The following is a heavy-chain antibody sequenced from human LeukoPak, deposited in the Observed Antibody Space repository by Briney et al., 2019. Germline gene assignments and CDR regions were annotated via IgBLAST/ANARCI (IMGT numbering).Heavy chain of an antibody. D-gene: IGHD3-3*01. CDR3: ARAGSGAGSHFGD. J-gene: IGHJ4*02. CDR1: GGSLSGFY. V-gene: IGHV4-59*01. Sequence: PSETLSLTCTVSGGSLSGFYWSWIRQPPGAGLEWIGYVCYSGSTTYNPSLKSRVTISVDTSKNQFSLKLSSVTAADTAVYYCARAGSGAGSHFGDWGQGTLVTVSS. CDR2: VCYSGST.